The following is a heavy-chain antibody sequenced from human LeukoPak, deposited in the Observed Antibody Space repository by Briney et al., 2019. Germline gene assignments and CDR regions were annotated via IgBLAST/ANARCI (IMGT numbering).Heavy chain of an antibody. CDR3: AKLPMVRGVTNWFDP. Sequence: GGSLRLSCAASGFTFSSYAMSWVRQAPGKGLEWVSAISGSGGSTYYADSVKGRFTISRDNSKNTLYLQMNSLRAEDTAEYYCAKLPMVRGVTNWFDPWGQGTLVTVSS. V-gene: IGHV3-23*01. CDR1: GFTFSSYA. D-gene: IGHD3-10*01. CDR2: ISGSGGST. J-gene: IGHJ5*02.